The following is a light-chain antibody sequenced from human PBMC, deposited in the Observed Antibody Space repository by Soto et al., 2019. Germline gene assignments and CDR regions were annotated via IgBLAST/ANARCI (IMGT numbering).Light chain of an antibody. J-gene: IGKJ3*01. V-gene: IGKV1-9*01. CDR1: LGISTY. CDR2: AAS. CDR3: QQVNTYT. Sequence: DIQLTQSPSFLSASVGDRVTITCRASLGISTYLAWYQQKPVKAPNLLIYAASTLQSGVPSRFSGSGSGTEFTLTISSLQPEDFATYYCQQVNTYTFGPGTKVDIK.